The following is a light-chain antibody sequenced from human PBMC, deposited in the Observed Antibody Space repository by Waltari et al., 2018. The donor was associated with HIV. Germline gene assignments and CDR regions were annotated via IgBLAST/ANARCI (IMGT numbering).Light chain of an antibody. V-gene: IGKV4-1*01. J-gene: IGKJ1*01. CDR1: QSVLYSSNNKNY. CDR2: WAS. Sequence: IVMTQSPDSLAVSLGERDTINCKSSQSVLYSSNNKNYLAWYQQKPGQPPKLLIYWASTWESGVPDRFSGSGSGTDFTLTISSLQAEDVALYYCQQYYSTPRTFGQGTKVEVK. CDR3: QQYYSTPRT.